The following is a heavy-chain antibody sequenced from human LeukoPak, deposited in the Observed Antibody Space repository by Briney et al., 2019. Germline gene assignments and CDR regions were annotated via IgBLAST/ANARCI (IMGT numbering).Heavy chain of an antibody. D-gene: IGHD3-22*01. Sequence: ASVKVSCKASGYTFTRYAMNWVRQAPGQGLEWMGWINTNTGNPTYAQGFTGRFVFSLDTSASTAYLQISSLKAEDTAVYYCARVQADYYDSSGYPSEWFDPWGQGTLVTVSS. J-gene: IGHJ5*02. CDR2: INTNTGNP. V-gene: IGHV7-4-1*02. CDR3: ARVQADYYDSSGYPSEWFDP. CDR1: GYTFTRYA.